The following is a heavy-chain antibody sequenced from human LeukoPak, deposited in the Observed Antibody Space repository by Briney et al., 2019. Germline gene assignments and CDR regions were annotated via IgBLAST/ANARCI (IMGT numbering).Heavy chain of an antibody. CDR3: ARHQEGMVRGVLYYMDV. V-gene: IGHV4-39*01. J-gene: IGHJ6*03. D-gene: IGHD3-10*01. CDR2: IYNGIT. Sequence: SETLSLTCTVSGASIGSSDRYWGWIRQPPGKGLEWIGSIYNGITYHNPSLKSRVTISVDTSNNQFSLKMSSVTAADTAVYFCARHQEGMVRGVLYYMDVWGKGTTVIISS. CDR1: GASIGSSDRY.